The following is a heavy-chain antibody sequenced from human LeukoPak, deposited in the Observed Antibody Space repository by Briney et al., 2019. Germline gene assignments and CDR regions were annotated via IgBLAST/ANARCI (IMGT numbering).Heavy chain of an antibody. J-gene: IGHJ3*02. D-gene: IGHD2-15*01. CDR3: AKDHSAFFDAFHI. CDR1: GFTFDDYA. CDR2: ISFNSDGI. Sequence: GGSLRLSCAASGFTFDDYAMHWVRQAPGKGLGWVSGISFNSDGIVYTDSVKGRFTISRDNAKNSLYLQMNSLRAEDTALYYCAKDHSAFFDAFHIWGQGTMVTVSS. V-gene: IGHV3-9*01.